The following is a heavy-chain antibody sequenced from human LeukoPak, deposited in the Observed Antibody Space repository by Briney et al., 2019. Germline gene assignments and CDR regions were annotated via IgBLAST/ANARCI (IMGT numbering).Heavy chain of an antibody. CDR1: GGSISSGGHY. V-gene: IGHV4-31*03. CDR2: IYYSGST. CDR3: SGRKKLLHGYYYYYYMDV. D-gene: IGHD2-15*01. J-gene: IGHJ6*03. Sequence: SETLSLTCTVSGGSISSGGHYWSWIRQHPGKGLEWIGYIYYSGSTYYNPSLKSRVTISVDTSKNQFSLRLYSVTSADTAVYYCSGRKKLLHGYYYYYYMDVWGKGTTVTVSS.